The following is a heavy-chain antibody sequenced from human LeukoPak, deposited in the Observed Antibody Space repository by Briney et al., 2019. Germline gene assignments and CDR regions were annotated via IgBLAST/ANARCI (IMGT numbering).Heavy chain of an antibody. CDR1: GGSISSGGYY. CDR3: ARDPIAAAGGSFDY. D-gene: IGHD6-13*01. J-gene: IGHJ4*02. Sequence: PSETLSLTCTVSGGSISSGGYYWSWIRQHPGKGLEWIGYIHYSGSTYYNPSLKSRVTISVDTSKNQFSLKLSSVTAADTAVYYCARDPIAAAGGSFDYWGQGTLVTVSS. CDR2: IHYSGST. V-gene: IGHV4-31*03.